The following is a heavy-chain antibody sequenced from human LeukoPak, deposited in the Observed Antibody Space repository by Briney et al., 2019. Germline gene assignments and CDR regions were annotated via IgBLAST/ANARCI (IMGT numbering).Heavy chain of an antibody. J-gene: IGHJ4*02. CDR2: INPNSGGT. CDR1: GYTFTDYY. V-gene: IGHV1-2*02. CDR3: ARDLKNSGYDSLDY. Sequence: ASVKVSCKASGYTFTDYYMHWVRQAPGQGLEWMGWINPNSGGTNYAQKFQGGVTMTRDTSISTAYMELSRLRSDDMAVYYCARDLKNSGYDSLDYWGQGTLVTVSS. D-gene: IGHD5-12*01.